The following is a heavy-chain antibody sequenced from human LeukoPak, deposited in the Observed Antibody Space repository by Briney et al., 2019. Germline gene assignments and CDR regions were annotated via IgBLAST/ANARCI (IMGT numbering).Heavy chain of an antibody. J-gene: IGHJ5*02. CDR2: INPSGGST. CDR1: GYTFTSYY. D-gene: IGHD3-10*01. Sequence: GASVKVSCKASGYTFTSYYMHWVRQAPGQGLEWMGIINPSGGSTSYAQKFQGRVTMTRDMSTSTVYMELSSLRSEDTAVYYCARSSPPYGYYGSGSHNWFDPWGQGTLVTVSS. CDR3: ARSSPPYGYYGSGSHNWFDP. V-gene: IGHV1-46*01.